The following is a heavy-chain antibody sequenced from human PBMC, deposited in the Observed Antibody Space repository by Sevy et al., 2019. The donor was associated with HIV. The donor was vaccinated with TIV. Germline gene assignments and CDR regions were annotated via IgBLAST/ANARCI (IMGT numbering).Heavy chain of an antibody. CDR2: LWSHGRRE. J-gene: IGHJ3*01. V-gene: IGHV3-33*03. Sequence: GGSLRLSCAGSGFTFSNYAMHWVRQAPGKGLECVAGLWSHGRREYYVDFAKGRFTISRDNSKNTVYLHMDSLRTDDTAVYYCAKEDDAFDVWGQGTMVTVSS. CDR3: AKEDDAFDV. CDR1: GFTFSNYA.